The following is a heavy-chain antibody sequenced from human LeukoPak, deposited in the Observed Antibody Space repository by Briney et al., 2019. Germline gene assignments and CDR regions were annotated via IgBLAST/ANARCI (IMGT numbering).Heavy chain of an antibody. CDR2: IRYDGSNK. Sequence: GGSLRLSCAASGFTFSSYGMHWVRQAPGKGLEWVAFIRYDGSNKYYADSVKGRFTISRDNSKNTLYLQMNSLRAEDTAVYYCAREKYCSRSSCYPLFDPWGQGTLVTVSS. CDR3: AREKYCSRSSCYPLFDP. D-gene: IGHD2-2*01. V-gene: IGHV3-30*02. J-gene: IGHJ5*02. CDR1: GFTFSSYG.